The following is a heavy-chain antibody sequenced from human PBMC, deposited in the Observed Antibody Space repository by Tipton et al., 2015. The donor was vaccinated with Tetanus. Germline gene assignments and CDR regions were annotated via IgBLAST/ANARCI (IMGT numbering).Heavy chain of an antibody. CDR2: ISGNGGTT. D-gene: IGHD2-15*01. V-gene: IGHV3-23*01. CDR1: FTFSSYA. J-gene: IGHJ4*02. Sequence: SLRLSCAASFTFSSYALSWVRQAPGKGLEWVSAISGNGGTTYYADSVRGRFTISRDNSKNMLYLQMNSLRVEDTAVYYCARDPEFSDCSGGNCYAGGDYWGQGTLVTVSS. CDR3: ARDPEFSDCSGGNCYAGGDY.